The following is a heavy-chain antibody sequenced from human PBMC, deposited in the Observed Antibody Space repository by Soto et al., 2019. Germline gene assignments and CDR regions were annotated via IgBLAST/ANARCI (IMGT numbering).Heavy chain of an antibody. J-gene: IGHJ6*02. CDR2: MYYSGST. Sequence: SETLSLTCTVSGASISSSNYYWGWIRQPPGRGLEWIGTMYYSGSTYYNPSLKSRVTTSVDTSKNQFSLKLSAVTATDTAVYYCARHGNTVTTGYYYGMDVWGQGTTVTSP. V-gene: IGHV4-39*01. D-gene: IGHD4-17*01. CDR3: ARHGNTVTTGYYYGMDV. CDR1: GASISSSNYY.